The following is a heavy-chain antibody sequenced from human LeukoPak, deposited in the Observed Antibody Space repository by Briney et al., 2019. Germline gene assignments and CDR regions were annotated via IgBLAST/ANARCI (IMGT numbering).Heavy chain of an antibody. J-gene: IGHJ6*04. CDR1: GYTFTSYG. D-gene: IGHD2-15*01. Sequence: ASVKVSCKASGYTFTSYGISWVRQAPGQGLEWMGWISAYNGNTNYAQKLQGRVTMTTDTSTSTAYMELRSLRSDDTAVYYCARGDDTRYCSGGSCYRRLDVWGKGTTVTVSS. CDR3: ARGDDTRYCSGGSCYRRLDV. CDR2: ISAYNGNT. V-gene: IGHV1-18*01.